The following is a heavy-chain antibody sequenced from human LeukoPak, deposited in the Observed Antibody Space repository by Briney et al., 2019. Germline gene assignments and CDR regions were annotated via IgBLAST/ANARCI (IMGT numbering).Heavy chain of an antibody. V-gene: IGHV3-48*03. J-gene: IGHJ4*02. CDR2: ITSSGSTI. D-gene: IGHD5-18*01. Sequence: GGSLRLSCGASGFTFSRYWMHWVRQAPGKGLEWVSYITSSGSTIYYADSVKGRFTISRDNAKNSLYLQMNSLRAEDTAVYYCAREGGHGYGYDYWGQGTLVTVSS. CDR1: GFTFSRYW. CDR3: AREGGHGYGYDY.